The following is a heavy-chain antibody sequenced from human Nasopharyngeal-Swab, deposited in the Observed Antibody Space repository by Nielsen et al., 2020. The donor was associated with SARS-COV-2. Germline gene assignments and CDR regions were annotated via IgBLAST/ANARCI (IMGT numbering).Heavy chain of an antibody. J-gene: IGHJ4*02. CDR2: ISAYNGNT. D-gene: IGHD4-23*01. Sequence: ASVKVSCKASGYTFTGYGISWVRQAPGQGLEWMGWISAYNGNTNYVQKLQGRVTMTTDTSTSTAYMELRSLRSDDTAVYYCARVDYGGNFGQNGFGVDDYWGQGTLVTVSS. CDR1: GYTFTGYG. CDR3: ARVDYGGNFGQNGFGVDDY. V-gene: IGHV1-18*01.